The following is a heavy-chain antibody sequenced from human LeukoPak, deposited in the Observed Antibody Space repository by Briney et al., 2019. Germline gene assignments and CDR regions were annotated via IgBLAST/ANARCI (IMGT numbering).Heavy chain of an antibody. Sequence: GGSLRLSCAASGFTFSGSAMHWVRQASGKGLEWVGRIRMKANSCATAYAASVKGRFTISSDDSKNTAYLQMNSLKTEDTAVYYCTTLELVVITTRDAFDIWGQGTMVTVSS. CDR1: GFTFSGSA. CDR3: TTLELVVITTRDAFDI. CDR2: IRMKANSCAT. D-gene: IGHD3-22*01. V-gene: IGHV3-73*01. J-gene: IGHJ3*02.